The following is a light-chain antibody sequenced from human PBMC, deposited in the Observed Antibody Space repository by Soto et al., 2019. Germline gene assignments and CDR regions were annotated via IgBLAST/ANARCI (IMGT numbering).Light chain of an antibody. Sequence: QSALTHPRPVSGSAGPAVTISCTGNSRDIRNYNYVSWYHQYPGKAPNLIIYDVSKRPSGLPDRFFGSTFGNTASLTISGLQAEDEAAYYCCSSAGSFIFVFGTGSKVT. CDR2: DVS. CDR3: CSSAGSFIFV. V-gene: IGLV2-11*01. J-gene: IGLJ1*01. CDR1: SRDIRNYNY.